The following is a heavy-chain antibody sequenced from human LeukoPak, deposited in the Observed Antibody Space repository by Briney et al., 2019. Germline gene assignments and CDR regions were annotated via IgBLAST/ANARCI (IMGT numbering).Heavy chain of an antibody. V-gene: IGHV4-59*01. CDR3: ASGGYSGYAFDY. Sequence: PSETLSLTCTVSGGSISSFYWSWIRQPPGKGLQWIGYIYYSGITKYNPSLRSRVTMSVDTSKNQFSLKLSSVTAADTAVYYCASGGYSGYAFDYWGQGTLVTVSS. D-gene: IGHD5-12*01. CDR1: GGSISSFY. J-gene: IGHJ4*02. CDR2: IYYSGIT.